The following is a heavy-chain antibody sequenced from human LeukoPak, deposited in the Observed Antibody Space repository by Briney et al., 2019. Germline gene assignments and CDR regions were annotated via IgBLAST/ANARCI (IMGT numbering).Heavy chain of an antibody. V-gene: IGHV3-23*01. CDR1: GFIFSSYA. CDR3: AKDQNYDSSGYYYDY. CDR2: ISGSGGST. J-gene: IGHJ4*02. Sequence: GGSLRLSCAASGFIFSSYAMSWVRQAPGKGLEWVSAISGSGGSTYYADSVKGRFTISRDNSKNTLYLQMNSLRAEDTAVYYCAKDQNYDSSGYYYDYWGQGTLVTVSS. D-gene: IGHD3-22*01.